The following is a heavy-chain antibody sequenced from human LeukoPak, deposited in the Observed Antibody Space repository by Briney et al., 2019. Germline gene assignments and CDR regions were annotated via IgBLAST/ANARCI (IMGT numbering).Heavy chain of an antibody. CDR1: GYIFTSYY. Sequence: GASVKVSCKASGYIFTSYYLHWVRQAPGQGLQWMGWINPNTGGTNYAQKFQGRVTMTRDTSISTAYMELSRLRSDDTAMYYCARMAGDSSGYNPIDYWGQGTLVTVSS. J-gene: IGHJ4*02. V-gene: IGHV1-2*02. CDR2: INPNTGGT. CDR3: ARMAGDSSGYNPIDY. D-gene: IGHD3-22*01.